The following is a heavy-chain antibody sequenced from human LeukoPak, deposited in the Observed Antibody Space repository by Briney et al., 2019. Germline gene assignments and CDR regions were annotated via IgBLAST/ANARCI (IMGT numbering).Heavy chain of an antibody. V-gene: IGHV3-30*04. Sequence: GRSLRLSCAASGFTFSSYAMHWVRQAPGKGLGWVAVISYDGSNKYYADSVKGRFTISRGNSKNTLYLQMNSLRAEDTAVYYCAREEGDRRLFDYWGQGTLVTVSS. CDR1: GFTFSSYA. CDR2: ISYDGSNK. CDR3: AREEGDRRLFDY. J-gene: IGHJ4*02.